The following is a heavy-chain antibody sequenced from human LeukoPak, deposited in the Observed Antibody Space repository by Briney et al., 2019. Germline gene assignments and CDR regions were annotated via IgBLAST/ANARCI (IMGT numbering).Heavy chain of an antibody. CDR3: VKNDGWFHLAQ. J-gene: IGHJ4*02. CDR2: IKNDGSET. CDR1: GFNFRDHW. V-gene: IGHV3-7*03. D-gene: IGHD6-19*01. Sequence: GGSLRLSCAVSGFNFRDHWMDWVRQAPGKGLEWVGHIKNDGSETYYLDSLKGGFSISRDNTNNALYLQMNSLRVEDTAVYYCVKNDGWFHLAQWGQGTLVTVSS.